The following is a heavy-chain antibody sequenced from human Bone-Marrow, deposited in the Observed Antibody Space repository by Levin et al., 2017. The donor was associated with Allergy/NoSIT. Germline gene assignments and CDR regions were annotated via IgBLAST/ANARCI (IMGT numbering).Heavy chain of an antibody. CDR2: IGTAGDP. Sequence: LSLTCAASGFTFSSYDMHWVRQATGKGLEWVSAIGTAGDPYYPGSVKGRFTISRENAKNSLYLQMNSLRAGDTAVYYCARAEKENCSSTSCYDPGGYYFDYWGQGTLVTVSS. CDR1: GFTFSSYD. CDR3: ARAEKENCSSTSCYDPGGYYFDY. V-gene: IGHV3-13*05. J-gene: IGHJ4*02. D-gene: IGHD2-2*01.